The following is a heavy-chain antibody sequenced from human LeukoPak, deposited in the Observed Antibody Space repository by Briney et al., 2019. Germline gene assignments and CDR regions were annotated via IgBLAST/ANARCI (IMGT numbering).Heavy chain of an antibody. J-gene: IGHJ4*02. CDR3: ARERTLTSCYDY. Sequence: ATVKVSCKASGYTFTGYYMHWVRQAPGQGLEWMGWINPNSGGTNYAQKFQGRVTMTRDTSISTAYMELSRLRSDDTAVYYCARERTLTSCYDYWGQGTLVTVSS. V-gene: IGHV1-2*02. D-gene: IGHD2-15*01. CDR1: GYTFTGYY. CDR2: INPNSGGT.